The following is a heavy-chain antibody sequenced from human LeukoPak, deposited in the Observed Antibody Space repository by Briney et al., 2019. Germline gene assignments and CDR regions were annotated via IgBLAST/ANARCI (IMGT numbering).Heavy chain of an antibody. J-gene: IGHJ5*02. Sequence: ASVKVSCKASGYTFTGYYMHWVRQAPGQGLEWMGRINPNSGGTNYAQKFQGRVTMTRDTSISTAYMELSRPRSDDTAVYYCARPYGQQLVRENWFDPWGQGTLVTVSS. D-gene: IGHD6-13*01. CDR3: ARPYGQQLVRENWFDP. CDR1: GYTFTGYY. CDR2: INPNSGGT. V-gene: IGHV1-2*06.